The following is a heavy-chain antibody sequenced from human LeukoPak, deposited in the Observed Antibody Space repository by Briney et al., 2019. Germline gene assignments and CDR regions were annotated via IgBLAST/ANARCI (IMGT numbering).Heavy chain of an antibody. CDR3: ARVRGGTLYNWFDP. J-gene: IGHJ5*02. V-gene: IGHV4-38-2*02. CDR1: GYSISSGYY. D-gene: IGHD1-14*01. Sequence: TSETLSLTCTVSGYSISSGYYWGWIRQPPGKGLEWIGSIYHSGSTYYNPSLKSRVTISVDTSKNQFSLKLSSVTAADTAVYYCARVRGGTLYNWFDPWGQGTLVTVSS. CDR2: IYHSGST.